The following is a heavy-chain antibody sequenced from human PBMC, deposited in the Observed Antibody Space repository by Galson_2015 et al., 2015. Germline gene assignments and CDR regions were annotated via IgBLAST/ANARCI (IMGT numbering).Heavy chain of an antibody. CDR2: IYPGDSDT. J-gene: IGHJ4*02. V-gene: IGHV5-51*03. Sequence: QSGAEVKKPGESLKISCKGSGYSFTSYWIGWVRQMPGKGLEWMGIIYPGDSDTRYSPSFQDQVTISADKSISTAYLQWSSLKASDTAMYYCARRDSPGDYDILTTPYDYWGQGTLVTVSS. CDR3: ARRDSPGDYDILTTPYDY. D-gene: IGHD3-9*01. CDR1: GYSFTSYW.